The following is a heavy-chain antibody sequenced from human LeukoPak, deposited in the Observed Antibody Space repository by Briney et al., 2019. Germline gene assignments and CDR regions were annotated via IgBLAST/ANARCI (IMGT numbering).Heavy chain of an antibody. Sequence: AGGSLRPSCAASGFTFTSYAMSWVRQAPGKGLEWVSDISGSGGSTYYADSVKGRFTISRDNSKSTLFLQMNSLRAEDTAVYYCAKDPRVGSRVATPCHWGQGTLVTVS. CDR3: AKDPRVGSRVATPCH. CDR2: ISGSGGST. CDR1: GFTFTSYA. J-gene: IGHJ4*02. V-gene: IGHV3-23*01. D-gene: IGHD5-24*01.